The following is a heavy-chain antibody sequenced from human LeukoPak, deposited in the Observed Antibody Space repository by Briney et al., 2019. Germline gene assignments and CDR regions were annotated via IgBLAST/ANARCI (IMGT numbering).Heavy chain of an antibody. D-gene: IGHD6-13*01. V-gene: IGHV4-34*01. CDR3: AREGVGAAAGTLIDY. Sequence: SETLSLTCAVYGGSFSGYYWSWIRQPPGKGLEWIGEINHSGSTNYNPSLKSRVTISVDTSKNQFSLKLSSVTAADTAVYYRAREGVGAAAGTLIDYWGQGTLVTVSS. CDR1: GGSFSGYY. J-gene: IGHJ4*02. CDR2: INHSGST.